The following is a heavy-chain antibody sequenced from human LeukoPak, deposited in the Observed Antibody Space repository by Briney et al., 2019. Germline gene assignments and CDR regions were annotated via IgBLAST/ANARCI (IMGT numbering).Heavy chain of an antibody. J-gene: IGHJ4*02. CDR3: ARGFYTYCDFWSTVTSYYFDY. D-gene: IGHD3-3*01. Sequence: QPGGSLRLSCAACGFTFSSYWMSWVRQAPGKGLEWVANIKQDGSEKYYVDSVKGRFTISRDNAKNSLYLQMNSLRAEDTAVYYCARGFYTYCDFWSTVTSYYFDYWGQGTLVTVSS. CDR2: IKQDGSEK. CDR1: GFTFSSYW. V-gene: IGHV3-7*01.